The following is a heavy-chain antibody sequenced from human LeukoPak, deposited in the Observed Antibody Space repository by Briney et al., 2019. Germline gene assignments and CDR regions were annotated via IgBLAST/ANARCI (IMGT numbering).Heavy chain of an antibody. CDR3: ARGLLLSRYFDWLYRSAFDI. J-gene: IGHJ3*02. V-gene: IGHV4-34*01. Sequence: SETLSLTCAVYGGSFSGYYWSWIRQPPGKGLEWIGEINHSGSTNYNPSLKSRVTISVDTSKNQFSLKLSSVTAADTAVYYCARGLLLSRYFDWLYRSAFDIWGQGTMVTVSS. CDR2: INHSGST. CDR1: GGSFSGYY. D-gene: IGHD3-9*01.